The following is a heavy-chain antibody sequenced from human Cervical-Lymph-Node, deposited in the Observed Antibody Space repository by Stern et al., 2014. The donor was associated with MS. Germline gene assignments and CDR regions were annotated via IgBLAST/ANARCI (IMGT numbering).Heavy chain of an antibody. V-gene: IGHV1-69*09. CDR2: IIPIPGIA. D-gene: IGHD5-18*01. CDR1: GGPFSSYT. Sequence: VQLVQSGAEVKKPGYSVKVSCKASGGPFSSYTISWVRQAHGQGLEWVGTIIPIPGIANYAQKFQGRFTITADKSTSTAYMELSSLRSEDTAVYYCASLSYGYDAFDIWGQGTMVTVFS. J-gene: IGHJ3*02. CDR3: ASLSYGYDAFDI.